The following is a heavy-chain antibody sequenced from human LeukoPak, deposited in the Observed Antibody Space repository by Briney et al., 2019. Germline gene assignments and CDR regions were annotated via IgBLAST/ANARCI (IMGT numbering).Heavy chain of an antibody. Sequence: GESLKISCKGSGYSFTSYWIGWVRQMPGKGLEWMGIIYPGDSDTGYSPSFQGQVTISADKSISTAYLQWSSLKASDTAMYYCARHGDFGVVIGWFDPWGQGTLVTVSS. J-gene: IGHJ5*02. CDR1: GYSFTSYW. V-gene: IGHV5-51*01. CDR2: IYPGDSDT. CDR3: ARHGDFGVVIGWFDP. D-gene: IGHD3-3*01.